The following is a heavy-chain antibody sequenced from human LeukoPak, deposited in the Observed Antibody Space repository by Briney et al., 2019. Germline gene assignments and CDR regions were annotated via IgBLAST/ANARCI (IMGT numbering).Heavy chain of an antibody. CDR1: GYRFTSYW. CDR3: ARDTAMATFDY. CDR2: IYPGDSDT. D-gene: IGHD5-18*01. V-gene: IGHV5-51*01. Sequence: GESLKISFKGSGYRFTSYWIGWVRQMPGKGLEWMGIIYPGDSDTRYSPFFQGQVTISADKSISTAYLQWSSLKASDTAMYYCARDTAMATFDYWGQGTLVTVSS. J-gene: IGHJ4*02.